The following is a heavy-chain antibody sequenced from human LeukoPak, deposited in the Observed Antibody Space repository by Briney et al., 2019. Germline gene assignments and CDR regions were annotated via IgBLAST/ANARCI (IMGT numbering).Heavy chain of an antibody. V-gene: IGHV4-39*07. J-gene: IGHJ4*02. CDR3: ARDNDQLGLDPFDY. D-gene: IGHD1-1*01. CDR1: GGSISSSSYY. Sequence: SETLSLTCTVSGGSISSSSYYWGWIRQPPGKGLEWIGSIYYSGTTYYNPSLKSRVTISIDTSKNQFSLKLSSVTAADTAMYYCARDNDQLGLDPFDYWGQGTLVTVSS. CDR2: IYYSGTT.